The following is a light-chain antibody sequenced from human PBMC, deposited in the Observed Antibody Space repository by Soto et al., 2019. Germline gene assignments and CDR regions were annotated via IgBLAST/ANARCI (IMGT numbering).Light chain of an antibody. Sequence: QSALTQPRSVSGSPGQSVTISCTGTSSDVGGYNYVSWYQHHPGKAPEVVIYDVSERPSGVPDRFSGSKSGITASLTISGLQADDEADYYCCSYAGSYTYVFGTGTKVTVL. CDR3: CSYAGSYTYV. CDR2: DVS. CDR1: SSDVGGYNY. J-gene: IGLJ1*01. V-gene: IGLV2-11*01.